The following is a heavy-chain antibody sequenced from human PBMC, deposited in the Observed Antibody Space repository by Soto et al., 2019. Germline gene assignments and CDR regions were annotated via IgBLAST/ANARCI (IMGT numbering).Heavy chain of an antibody. CDR1: GFTFSSYC. J-gene: IGHJ4*02. V-gene: IGHV3-7*01. D-gene: IGHD2-2*01. CDR3: ARATCSSSTCYAVYFDS. CDR2: IKQDGSKK. Sequence: GGSLRLSCAASGFTFSSYCMHWVRQAPGKGLEWVANIKQDGSKKYYVDSVKGRFTISRDNAKNSLYLEMNSLRAEDTAVYYCARATCSSSTCYAVYFDSWGQGTLVTVSS.